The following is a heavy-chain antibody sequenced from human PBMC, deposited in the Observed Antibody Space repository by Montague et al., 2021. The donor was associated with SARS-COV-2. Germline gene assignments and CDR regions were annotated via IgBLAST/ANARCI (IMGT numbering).Heavy chain of an antibody. V-gene: IGHV4-38-2*02. CDR3: ARGRVTRAGFDY. D-gene: IGHD2-21*02. J-gene: IGHJ4*02. Sequence: SETLSLTCSVSGYFIGTGYYWGWIRQSPGKGLGWIGSNYLHGNAYYNPSLNSRVTISLDTSNNQFSLRLTSVTTSDTAVYYCARGRVTRAGFDYWGQGIRVIVSS. CDR2: NYLHGNA. CDR1: GYFIGTGYY.